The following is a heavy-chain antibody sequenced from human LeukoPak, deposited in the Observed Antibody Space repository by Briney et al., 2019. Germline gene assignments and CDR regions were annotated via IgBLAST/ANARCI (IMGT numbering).Heavy chain of an antibody. J-gene: IGHJ4*02. CDR3: ARDRTTVTLFDY. CDR1: GFTFTSVW. CDR2: ISTDGAIT. V-gene: IGHV3-74*01. D-gene: IGHD4-17*01. Sequence: GGSLRLSCAASGFTFTSVWMHWFRQAPGRGLVWISRISTDGAITGYADSVKGRFTISRDNAKNTLYLQMNSLRAEDTAVYYSARDRTTVTLFDYWGQGALVTVSS.